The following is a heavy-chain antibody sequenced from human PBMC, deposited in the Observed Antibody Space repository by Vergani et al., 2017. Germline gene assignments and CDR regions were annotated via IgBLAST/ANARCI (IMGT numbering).Heavy chain of an antibody. V-gene: IGHV4-34*01. CDR3: ARRPTPDAFDM. J-gene: IGHJ3*02. Sequence: QVQLQQWGAGLLKPSETLSLTCAVYGGSFSGYYWSWIRQPPGKGLEWIGEINHSGSTNYNPSLKSRVTISVDTSKNQFSLKLSSVTAADTAVYYCARRPTPDAFDMWGQGTMVTVSS. CDR2: INHSGST. CDR1: GGSFSGYY.